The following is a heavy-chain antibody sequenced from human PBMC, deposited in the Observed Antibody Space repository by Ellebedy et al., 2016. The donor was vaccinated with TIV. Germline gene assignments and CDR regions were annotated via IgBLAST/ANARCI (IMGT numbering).Heavy chain of an antibody. Sequence: AASVKVSCKASGYTFTGYYMHWVRQAPGQGLEWMGWINPNSGGTNYAQKFQGWVTMTRDTSISTAYMELSRLRSDDTAVYYCARGQGWSHYNWHFDYWGQGTLVTVSS. V-gene: IGHV1-2*04. CDR3: ARGQGWSHYNWHFDY. CDR2: INPNSGGT. J-gene: IGHJ4*02. CDR1: GYTFTGYY. D-gene: IGHD1-1*01.